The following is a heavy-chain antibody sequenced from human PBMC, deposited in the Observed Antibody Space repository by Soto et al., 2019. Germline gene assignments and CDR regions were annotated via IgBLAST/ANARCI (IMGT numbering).Heavy chain of an antibody. CDR1: GFTFSSDV. V-gene: IGHV3-23*01. Sequence: EVQLLESGGGLVQPGGSLRLSCVASGFTFSSDVMSWVRQAPGKGLEWVSGIRGNGERPAYAESVKGRFTISRDNSKNTLSLQMNSLRDEDTAVYYCAKGTVTTSIFDYWGQGALVTVSS. J-gene: IGHJ4*02. CDR2: IRGNGERP. D-gene: IGHD4-17*01. CDR3: AKGTVTTSIFDY.